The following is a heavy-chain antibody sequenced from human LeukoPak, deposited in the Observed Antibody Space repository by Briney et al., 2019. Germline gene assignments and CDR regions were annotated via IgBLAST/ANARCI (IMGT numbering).Heavy chain of an antibody. CDR1: GGSISSYY. CDR3: ARGSLDY. Sequence: SETLSLTCTVSGGSISSYYWSWIRQPPGKGLEWIGYIYYSGSTNYSPSLKSRVTISVDTSKNQFSLKLGSVTAADTAVYYCARGSLDYWGQGTLVTVSS. J-gene: IGHJ4*02. CDR2: IYYSGST. V-gene: IGHV4-59*01.